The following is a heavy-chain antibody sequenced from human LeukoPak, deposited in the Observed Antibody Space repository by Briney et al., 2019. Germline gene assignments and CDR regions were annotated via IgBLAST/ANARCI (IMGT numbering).Heavy chain of an antibody. V-gene: IGHV3-48*01. D-gene: IGHD3/OR15-3a*01. CDR2: ISSSSSTI. CDR1: GFTFSSYS. Sequence: GSLRLSCAASGFTFSSYSMNWVRQAPGKGLEWVSYISSSSSTIYYADSVKGRFTISRDNAKNSLYPQMNSLRAEDTAVYYCARDGLGNWFDPWGQGTLVTVSS. CDR3: ARDGLGNWFDP. J-gene: IGHJ5*02.